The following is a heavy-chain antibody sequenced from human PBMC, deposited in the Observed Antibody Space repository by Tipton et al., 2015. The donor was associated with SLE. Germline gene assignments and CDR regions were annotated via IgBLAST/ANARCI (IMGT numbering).Heavy chain of an antibody. CDR1: GYSFTSSW. D-gene: IGHD1-7*01. CDR3: ARCHGTGTSLKVFAM. CDR2: IYAADSDT. V-gene: IGHV5-51*03. Sequence: QLVQSGAEVKKPGESLKISCKGSGYSFTSSWIGWVRQTPGKGLEWMGIIYAADSDTTYSPSFQGQVTISADKSISTAYLQWTSLKASDTAMYYCARCHGTGTSLKVFAMWGQGTMVSVSS. J-gene: IGHJ3*02.